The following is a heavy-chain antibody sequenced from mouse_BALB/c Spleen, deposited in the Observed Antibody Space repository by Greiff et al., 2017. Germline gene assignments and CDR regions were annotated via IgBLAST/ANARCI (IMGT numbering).Heavy chain of an antibody. V-gene: IGHV1-9*01. CDR2: ILPRSGST. J-gene: IGHJ4*01. CDR1: GYTFSSYW. CDR3: ARGRARATSHYYAMDY. D-gene: IGHD3-1*01. Sequence: VHLVESGAELMKPGASVKISCKATGYTFSSYWIEWVKQRPGHGLEWIGEILPRSGSTNYNEKFKGKATFTADTSSNTAYMQLSSLTSEDSAVYYCARGRARATSHYYAMDYWGQGTSVTVSS.